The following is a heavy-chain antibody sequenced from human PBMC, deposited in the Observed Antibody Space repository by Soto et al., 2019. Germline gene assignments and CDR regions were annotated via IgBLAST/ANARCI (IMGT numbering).Heavy chain of an antibody. V-gene: IGHV5-51*01. CDR2: IYPGDSDT. J-gene: IGHJ6*02. CDR3: ARQKELGAYYYYCMDV. D-gene: IGHD7-27*01. CDR1: GYSFTSYW. Sequence: GESLKISCKGSGYSFTSYWIGWVRQMPGKGLEWMGIIYPGDSDTRYSPSFQGEVTISADKSISTAYLQWSSLKASDTAMYYCARQKELGAYYYYCMDVWGQGTTVTVP.